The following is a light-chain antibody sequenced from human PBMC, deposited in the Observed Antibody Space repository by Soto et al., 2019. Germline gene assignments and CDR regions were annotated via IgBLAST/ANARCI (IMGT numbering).Light chain of an antibody. J-gene: IGLJ1*01. Sequence: QSALTQPPSASGSPGQSVTISCTGTSSDVGGYNYVSWYQQHPGRAPKLMIYEVSKRPSGVPDRFSGSMSGNTASLTVSGLQTEDEADYYCSSYAGSNNQVFGTGTKLTVL. CDR1: SSDVGGYNY. CDR3: SSYAGSNNQV. CDR2: EVS. V-gene: IGLV2-8*01.